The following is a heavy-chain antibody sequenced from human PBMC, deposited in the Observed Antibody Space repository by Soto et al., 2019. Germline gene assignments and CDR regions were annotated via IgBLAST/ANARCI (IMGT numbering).Heavy chain of an antibody. CDR2: IYHSGST. J-gene: IGHJ4*01. D-gene: IGHD3-3*01. CDR3: ACRAECSWSLDY. CDR1: AGSLSSSSW. Sequence: SETLSLPCAVSAGSLSSSSWWNWVRQPPGTGMEWIGEIYHSGSTTYSPSLKSPVTISVDKSKNQFSLKLSSVTAADTAVYYCACRAECSWSLDYGGRGPLVAVSP. V-gene: IGHV4-4*02.